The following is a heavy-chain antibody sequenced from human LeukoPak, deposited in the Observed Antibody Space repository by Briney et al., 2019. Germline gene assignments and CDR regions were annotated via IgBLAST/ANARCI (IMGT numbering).Heavy chain of an antibody. CDR3: ARTGYCSSTSCYTASRPYYYYYMDV. CDR2: IYTSGST. V-gene: IGHV4-61*02. D-gene: IGHD2-2*02. CDR1: GGSISSGSYY. J-gene: IGHJ6*03. Sequence: SETLSLTCTVSGGSISSGSYYWSWIRQPAGKGLEWIGRIYTSGSTNYNPSLKSRVTMSVDTSKNQFSLKLSSVTAADTAVYYCARTGYCSSTSCYTASRPYYYYYMDVWGKGTTVTVSS.